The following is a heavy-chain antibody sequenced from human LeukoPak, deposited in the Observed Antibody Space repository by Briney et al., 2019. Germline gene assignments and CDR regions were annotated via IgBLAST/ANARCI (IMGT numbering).Heavy chain of an antibody. CDR3: ARRSPSGSFFDY. CDR1: GFTFSNAW. Sequence: GGSLRLSCAASGFTFSNAWMSWVRQAPGKGLEWVSLIYSGGGTYYADSVKGRFIISRDNSKNTLYLQMNSLRAEDTAVYFCARRSPSGSFFDYWGQGTLVTVSS. J-gene: IGHJ4*02. D-gene: IGHD1-26*01. CDR2: IYSGGGT. V-gene: IGHV3-53*01.